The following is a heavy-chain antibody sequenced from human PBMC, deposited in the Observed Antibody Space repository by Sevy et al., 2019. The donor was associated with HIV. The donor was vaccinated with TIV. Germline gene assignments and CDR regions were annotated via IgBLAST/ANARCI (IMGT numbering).Heavy chain of an antibody. CDR3: ARAEGRRYFDPSGWFDP. Sequence: GGSLRLSCAASGFNLRNYGMHWVRQAPGKGLEWVAVIWYDGSNKYYGDSVKGRFTISRGNSKNTVYLQMNSLRAEDTALYYCARAEGRRYFDPSGWFDPWGQGTLVTVSS. CDR1: GFNLRNYG. D-gene: IGHD3-9*01. CDR2: IWYDGSNK. V-gene: IGHV3-33*01. J-gene: IGHJ5*02.